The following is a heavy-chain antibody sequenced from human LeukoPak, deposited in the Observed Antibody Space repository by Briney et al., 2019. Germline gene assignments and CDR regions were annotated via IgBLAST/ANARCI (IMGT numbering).Heavy chain of an antibody. CDR1: GGPISSYY. Sequence: PSETLSLTCTVSGGPISSYYWSWIRQPPGKGLEWIGYIYYSGSTNYNPSLKSRVTISVAPSKNQFSLKLTSVTAADTAVYFCARGFGSSWYGAMYYWGQGTLVTVSS. J-gene: IGHJ4*02. D-gene: IGHD6-19*01. V-gene: IGHV4-59*01. CDR2: IYYSGST. CDR3: ARGFGSSWYGAMYY.